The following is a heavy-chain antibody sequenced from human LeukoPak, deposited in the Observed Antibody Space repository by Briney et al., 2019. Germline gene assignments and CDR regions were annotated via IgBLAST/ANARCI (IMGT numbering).Heavy chain of an antibody. CDR3: ARRDRDGNNPPYYFDY. CDR1: GGSISSGNW. Sequence: SGTLSLTCAVSGGSISSGNWWGWVRQPPGKGLEWIGEIYHSGITNYNPSLESRVTISVDKSKNQFSLKLSSLTAADTAVYYCARRDRDGNNPPYYFDYWGQGTLVIVSS. CDR2: IYHSGIT. D-gene: IGHD5-24*01. V-gene: IGHV4-4*02. J-gene: IGHJ4*02.